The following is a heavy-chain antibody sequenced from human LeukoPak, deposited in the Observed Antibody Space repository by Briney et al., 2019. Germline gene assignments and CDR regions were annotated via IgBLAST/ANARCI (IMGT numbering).Heavy chain of an antibody. CDR1: GGSISGGDCS. V-gene: IGHV4-31*03. D-gene: IGHD5-12*01. CDR2: IYYSGST. J-gene: IGHJ4*02. CDR3: ARRRARGYDFDY. Sequence: SQTLSLTCTVSGGSISGGDCSWSWIRQRPGKGLEWIGYIYYSGSTYYNPSLKSRLTISVDTSKSQFSLRLSSVTAADTAVYYCARRRARGYDFDYWGQGTLVTVSS.